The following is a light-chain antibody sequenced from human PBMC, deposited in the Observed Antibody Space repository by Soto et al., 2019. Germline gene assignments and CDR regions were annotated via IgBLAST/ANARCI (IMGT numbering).Light chain of an antibody. Sequence: EIVLTQSPGTLSLSPGERATLSCRASQSVSSSYLAWYPQKPGQAPRLLMYGASSRATGIPDRFSGSGSGTDFTLTISRLEPEDFALYYCQQYGSSPLTFGQGTKVDIK. CDR1: QSVSSSY. V-gene: IGKV3-20*01. CDR2: GAS. J-gene: IGKJ1*01. CDR3: QQYGSSPLT.